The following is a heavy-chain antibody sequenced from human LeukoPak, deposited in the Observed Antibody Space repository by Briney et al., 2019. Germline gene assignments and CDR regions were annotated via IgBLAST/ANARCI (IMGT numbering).Heavy chain of an antibody. CDR1: GGTFSSYA. V-gene: IGHV1-69*05. CDR2: IIPIFGTA. J-gene: IGHJ6*03. Sequence: ASVKVSCKASGGTFSSYAISWVRQAPGQGLEWMGGIIPIFGTANYAQKFQGRVTITTDESTSTAYMELSSLRSEDTAVHYCARGTTQGYYYYMDVWGKGTTVTVSS. CDR3: ARGTTQGYYYYMDV. D-gene: IGHD1-7*01.